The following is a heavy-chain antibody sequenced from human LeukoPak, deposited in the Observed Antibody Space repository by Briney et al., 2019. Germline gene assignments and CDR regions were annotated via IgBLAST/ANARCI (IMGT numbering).Heavy chain of an antibody. CDR3: AKRPVYSSSPDHAFDI. D-gene: IGHD6-6*01. V-gene: IGHV1-2*02. CDR2: INPNSGGT. J-gene: IGHJ3*02. Sequence: GASVKVSCKASGYTFTGYYMHWVRQAPGQGLEWMGWINPNSGGTNYAQKFQGRVTMTRDTSISTAYMELSRLRSDDTAVYYCAKRPVYSSSPDHAFDIWGQGTMVTVSS. CDR1: GYTFTGYY.